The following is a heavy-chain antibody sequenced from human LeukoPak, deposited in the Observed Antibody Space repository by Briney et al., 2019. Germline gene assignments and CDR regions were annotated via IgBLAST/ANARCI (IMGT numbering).Heavy chain of an antibody. D-gene: IGHD5-12*01. Sequence: ASVKVSCKASGYTFTSYDINWVRQAPGQGLEWMGWINPNSGGTNYAQKFQGRVTMTRDTSISTAYMELSRLRSDDTAVYYCARGGYSGYVGGSGDYWGQGTLVTVSS. CDR2: INPNSGGT. V-gene: IGHV1-2*02. CDR3: ARGGYSGYVGGSGDY. CDR1: GYTFTSYD. J-gene: IGHJ4*02.